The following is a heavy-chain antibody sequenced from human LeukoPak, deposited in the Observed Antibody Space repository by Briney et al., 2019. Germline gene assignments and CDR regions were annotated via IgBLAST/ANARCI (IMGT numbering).Heavy chain of an antibody. J-gene: IGHJ4*02. CDR3: VSFYETY. V-gene: IGHV3-74*01. CDR2: INSDGSWT. CDR1: AHYA. Sequence: GGSLRLSRAASAHYAVHCVRQAPWKGLVWVSHINSDGSWTSYADSVKGRFTISKDNAKNTVYLQMNSLRAEDTAVYYCVSFYETYWGRGTLVTVSS. D-gene: IGHD2/OR15-2a*01.